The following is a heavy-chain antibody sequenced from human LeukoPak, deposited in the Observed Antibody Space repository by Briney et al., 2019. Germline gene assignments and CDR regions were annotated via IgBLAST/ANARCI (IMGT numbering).Heavy chain of an antibody. V-gene: IGHV4-39*01. D-gene: IGHD6-13*01. CDR1: GGSISSSSYY. J-gene: IGHJ4*02. Sequence: SETLSLTCTVSGGSISSSSYYWGWIRQPPGKGLEWIGSIYYSGSTYYNPSLKSRVTISVDTSKNQFSLKLSSVTAADTAVYYCARSGSSSWLSLLDYWGQGTPVTVSS. CDR3: ARSGSSSWLSLLDY. CDR2: IYYSGST.